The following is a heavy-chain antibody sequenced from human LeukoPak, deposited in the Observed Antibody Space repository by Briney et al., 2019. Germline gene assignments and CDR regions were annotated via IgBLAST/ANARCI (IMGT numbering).Heavy chain of an antibody. CDR1: GFTFSNSA. CDR2: ISYDGSDK. V-gene: IGHV3-30-3*02. J-gene: IGHJ4*02. D-gene: IGHD2-8*01. Sequence: PGGSLRLSCAASGFTFSNSAMHWVRQAPGTGLEWMTFISYDGSDKYYADAAKGRFTISRDNSKNTLYLEMSSLGLQDTAVYYCTEERDRDGYFRYWGQGTLVTVSS. CDR3: TEERDRDGYFRY.